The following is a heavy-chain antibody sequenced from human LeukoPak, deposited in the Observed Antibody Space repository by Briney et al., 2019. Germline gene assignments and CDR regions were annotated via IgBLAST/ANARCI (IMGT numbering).Heavy chain of an antibody. D-gene: IGHD3-22*01. J-gene: IGHJ6*03. CDR3: ARGRHDITMIVVVMTSVSYYLDV. Sequence: SETLSLTCAVYGGSFSGYHWTWIRQPPGKGLEWIGDINPSGSTYYNPSLKSRLTISVDTSKNHFSLKLRSVTAADTAVYYCARGRHDITMIVVVMTSVSYYLDVWGKGTTVTVS. CDR1: GGSFSGYH. CDR2: INPSGST. V-gene: IGHV4-34*01.